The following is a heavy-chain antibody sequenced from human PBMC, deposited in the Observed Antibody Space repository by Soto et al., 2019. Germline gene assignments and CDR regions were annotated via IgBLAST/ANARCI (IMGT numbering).Heavy chain of an antibody. CDR3: ERYYDTSGYRRPCAY. J-gene: IGHJ4*02. Sequence: QVQLVQSGAEVKKPGASVKVSCKASGYTFTSYDINWVRQTPGQGLEWMGWISAYSGNTNYAQKFQCGVTMTTDTATTTAYMELRSLRSDDTAVYYCERYYDTSGYRRPCAYWGQGTLVTVSS. V-gene: IGHV1-18*01. CDR2: ISAYSGNT. CDR1: GYTFTSYD. D-gene: IGHD3-22*01.